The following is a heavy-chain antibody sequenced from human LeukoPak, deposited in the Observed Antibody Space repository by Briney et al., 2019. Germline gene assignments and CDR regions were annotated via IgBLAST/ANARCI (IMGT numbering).Heavy chain of an antibody. Sequence: GGSLRLSCAASGFTVSDNYMNWVRQAPGKGLEWVSVIYSGGGIYYADSVKGGFTISRDNAKNTVYLQMNSLSPEDTAVYYCAREGHSYGPFDYWGQGALVTVSS. D-gene: IGHD5-18*01. CDR3: AREGHSYGPFDY. CDR1: GFTVSDNY. CDR2: IYSGGGI. J-gene: IGHJ4*02. V-gene: IGHV3-66*01.